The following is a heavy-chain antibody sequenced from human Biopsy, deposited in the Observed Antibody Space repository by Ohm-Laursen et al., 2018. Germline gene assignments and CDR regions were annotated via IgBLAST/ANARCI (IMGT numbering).Heavy chain of an antibody. V-gene: IGHV3-9*01. Sequence: SLRLSCTASGFTFDDNAMHWVRQAPGRGLEWVSGISWGSGIKDYADSVKGRFAISRDNAKNSLYLQTSSLSSEDTALYYCTKARGRFLEWVDPFDFWGQGTMVTVSS. J-gene: IGHJ3*01. D-gene: IGHD3-3*01. CDR2: ISWGSGIK. CDR1: GFTFDDNA. CDR3: TKARGRFLEWVDPFDF.